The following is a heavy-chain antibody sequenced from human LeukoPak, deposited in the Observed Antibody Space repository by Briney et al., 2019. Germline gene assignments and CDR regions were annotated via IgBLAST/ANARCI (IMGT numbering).Heavy chain of an antibody. CDR3: ARDEGVSSSSGDYYYYYMDV. Sequence: GGSLRLSCAASGFTFSSYWMSWVRQAPGKGLEWVANIKQDGSEKYYVDSVKGRFTISRDNAKNSLYLQMNSLRAEDTAVYYCARDEGVSSSSGDYYYYYMDVWGKGTTATVSS. V-gene: IGHV3-7*01. CDR2: IKQDGSEK. J-gene: IGHJ6*03. CDR1: GFTFSSYW. D-gene: IGHD6-6*01.